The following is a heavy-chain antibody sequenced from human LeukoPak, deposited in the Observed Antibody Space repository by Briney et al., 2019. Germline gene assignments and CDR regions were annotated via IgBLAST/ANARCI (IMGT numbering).Heavy chain of an antibody. Sequence: SETLSLTCTVSGGSISSYYWSWIRQPPGKGLEWIGCIYTSGSTNYNPSLKSRVTISVDTSKNQFSLKLSSVTAADTAVYYCARHRTEQLARQKHYYYYYMDVWGKGTTVTVSS. D-gene: IGHD6-13*01. CDR3: ARHRTEQLARQKHYYYYYMDV. CDR1: GGSISSYY. CDR2: IYTSGST. V-gene: IGHV4-4*09. J-gene: IGHJ6*03.